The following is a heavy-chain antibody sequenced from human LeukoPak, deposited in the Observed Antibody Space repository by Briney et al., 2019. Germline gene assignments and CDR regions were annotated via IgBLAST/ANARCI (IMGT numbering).Heavy chain of an antibody. CDR2: IYYSGST. Sequence: SETLSLTCTVSGGSISSYYWSWIRQPPGKGLEWIGYIYYSGSTNYNPSLKSRVTISVDTSKNQFSLQLNSVTPEDTTVYYCARDRRNSGYDRYYFDYWGQGTLVTVSS. CDR3: ARDRRNSGYDRYYFDY. CDR1: GGSISSYY. V-gene: IGHV4-59*12. J-gene: IGHJ4*02. D-gene: IGHD5-12*01.